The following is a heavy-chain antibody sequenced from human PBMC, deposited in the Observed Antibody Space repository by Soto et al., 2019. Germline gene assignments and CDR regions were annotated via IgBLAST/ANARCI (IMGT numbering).Heavy chain of an antibody. V-gene: IGHV3-23*01. Sequence: PGGSLRLSCAASGFTFSTYAMSWVRQAPGKGLEWVSGINYNGDTTHYVDSVNGRFTISRDNLKNTVYVQMNSLRAEDTAVYYCAKVECSGTSCRNHWPTFYYHYYYGMDAWGQGTTVTVSS. D-gene: IGHD2-2*01. CDR1: GFTFSTYA. J-gene: IGHJ6*02. CDR3: AKVECSGTSCRNHWPTFYYHYYYGMDA. CDR2: INYNGDTT.